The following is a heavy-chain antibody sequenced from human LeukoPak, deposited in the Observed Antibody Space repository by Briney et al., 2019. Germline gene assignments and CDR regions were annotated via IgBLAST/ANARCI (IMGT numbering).Heavy chain of an antibody. D-gene: IGHD6-19*01. CDR1: GFTFSSYS. V-gene: IGHV3-21*04. CDR2: ISSSSSYI. CDR3: ARGLKYSTGWYYFDY. J-gene: IGHJ4*02. Sequence: GGSLRLSCAASGFTFSSYSMNWVRQAPGKGLEWVSSISSSSSYIYYADSVKGRFTISRDNSKNTLYLQMNSLRAEDTAVYYCARGLKYSTGWYYFDYWGQGTLVTVSS.